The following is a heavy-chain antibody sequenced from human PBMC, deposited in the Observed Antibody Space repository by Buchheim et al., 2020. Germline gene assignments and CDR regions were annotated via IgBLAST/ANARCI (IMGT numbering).Heavy chain of an antibody. V-gene: IGHV1-46*01. J-gene: IGHJ6*02. D-gene: IGHD4-17*01. CDR3: AGDYGDYGYYGMDV. CDR2: INPSGGST. CDR1: GYTFTSYY. Sequence: QVQLVQSGAEVKKPGASVKVSCKASGYTFTSYYMHWVRQAPGQALVWMGIINPSGGSTSFAQKFQGSVTMPRDTSTSTVYMELSSLRSEDTAVYYCAGDYGDYGYYGMDVWGQGTT.